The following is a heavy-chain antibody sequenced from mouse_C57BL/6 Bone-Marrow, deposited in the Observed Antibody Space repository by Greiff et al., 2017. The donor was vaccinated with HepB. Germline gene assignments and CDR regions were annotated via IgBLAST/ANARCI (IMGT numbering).Heavy chain of an antibody. D-gene: IGHD1-1*01. J-gene: IGHJ2*01. CDR2: IDPSDSYT. V-gene: IGHV1-50*01. Sequence: VQLQQPGAELVKPGASVKLSCKASGYTFTSYWMQWVKQRPGQGLEWIGEIDPSDSYTNYNQKFKGKATLTVDTSSSTAYMQLSSLTSEDSAVYYCALLRSTSDYWGQGTTLTVSS. CDR1: GYTFTSYW. CDR3: ALLRSTSDY.